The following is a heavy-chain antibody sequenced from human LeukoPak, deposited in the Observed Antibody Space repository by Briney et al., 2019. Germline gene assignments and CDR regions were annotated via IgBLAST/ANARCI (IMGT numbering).Heavy chain of an antibody. V-gene: IGHV3-30-3*01. J-gene: IGHJ6*02. Sequence: PGGSLRLSCAASGFTFSSYAMHWVRQAPGKGLEWVAVISYDGSNKYYADSVKGRFTISRDNSKNTLYLQMNSLRAEDTAVYYCARGDMLAAAGTNYYYYGMDVWGQGTTVTVSS. CDR2: ISYDGSNK. CDR3: ARGDMLAAAGTNYYYYGMDV. CDR1: GFTFSSYA. D-gene: IGHD6-13*01.